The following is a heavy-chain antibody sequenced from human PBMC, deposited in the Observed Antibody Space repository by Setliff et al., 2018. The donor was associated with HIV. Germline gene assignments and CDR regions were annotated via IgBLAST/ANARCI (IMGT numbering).Heavy chain of an antibody. V-gene: IGHV1-2*06. D-gene: IGHD1-26*01. CDR2: INPHSGGT. CDR3: ARQATKSFFDY. CDR1: GYTFSDYY. Sequence: GASVKVSCKASGYTFSDYYFHWVRQAPGQGLEWMGRINPHSGGTNYAQKFQGRVTMTRDTSISTYYMELSSLTSDDTAVDYCARQATKSFFDYWGQGALVTAPQ. J-gene: IGHJ4*02.